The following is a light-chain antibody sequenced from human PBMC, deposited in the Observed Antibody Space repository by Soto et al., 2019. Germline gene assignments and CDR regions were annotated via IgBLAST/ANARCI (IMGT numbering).Light chain of an antibody. CDR3: SSYTGSTTPVV. CDR1: GSDVGAYNY. J-gene: IGLJ2*01. CDR2: EVT. V-gene: IGLV2-14*01. Sequence: QSALTQPASVSGSPGQSIAISCTGSGSDVGAYNYVSWYQQHPGKAPKLMIFEVTNRPSGVSDRFSGSKSGNTASLTISRLQAEDEADYYCSSYTGSTTPVVFGGGTKVTVL.